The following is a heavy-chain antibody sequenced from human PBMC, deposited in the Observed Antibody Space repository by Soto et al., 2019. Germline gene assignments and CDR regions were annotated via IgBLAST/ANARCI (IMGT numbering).Heavy chain of an antibody. Sequence: QVHLVESGGGVVQPGRSLRLSCAASGFTFRSYGMHWVRQDPGKGLDWVAIISYDGSNKDYAESVKGRFTISRDNSKYTLYLEMNSLTADDTAVYYCAKELCRSPSSYPYHFHLDVWGKGTTVTVSS. D-gene: IGHD2-2*01. CDR3: AKELCRSPSSYPYHFHLDV. V-gene: IGHV3-30*18. CDR2: ISYDGSNK. J-gene: IGHJ6*03. CDR1: GFTFRSYG.